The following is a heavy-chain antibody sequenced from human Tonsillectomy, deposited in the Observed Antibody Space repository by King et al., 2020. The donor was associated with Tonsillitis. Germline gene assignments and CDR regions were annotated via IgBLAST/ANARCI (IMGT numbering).Heavy chain of an antibody. CDR3: VRERGPFDAFDV. Sequence: VQLVESGGGVVQPGRSLGLSCVASGFAFRTYGMHWVRQAPGKGRGWVAVIWSVGNNKFYADSVGGRFTFSRDNSENTLYLQMNNLRAEDTAVYYCVRERGPFDAFDVWGQGTMVTVSS. J-gene: IGHJ3*01. CDR2: IWSVGNNK. CDR1: GFAFRTYG. D-gene: IGHD3-16*01. V-gene: IGHV3-33*01.